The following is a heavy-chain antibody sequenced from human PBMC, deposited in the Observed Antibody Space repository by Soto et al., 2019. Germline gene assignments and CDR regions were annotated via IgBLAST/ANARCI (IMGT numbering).Heavy chain of an antibody. V-gene: IGHV1-69*13. Sequence: SVKVSCKASGGTFSSYAISWVRQAPGQGLEWMGGIIPIFGTANYAQKFQGRVTITADESTSTAYMELSSLRSEDTAVYYCASALVATIVVVPAAALYDAWGQGTLVTVYS. CDR2: IIPIFGTA. D-gene: IGHD2-2*01. CDR3: ASALVATIVVVPAAALYDA. J-gene: IGHJ5*02. CDR1: GGTFSSYA.